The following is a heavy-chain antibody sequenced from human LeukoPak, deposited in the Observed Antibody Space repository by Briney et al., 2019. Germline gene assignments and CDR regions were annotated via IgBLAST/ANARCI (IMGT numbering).Heavy chain of an antibody. Sequence: SETLSLTCAVYGGSFSGYYWSWIRQPPGKELEWIGEINHSGSTNYNPSLKSRVTISVDTSKNQFSLKLSSVTAADTAVYYCARGHNDSGGYTIDYWGQGTLVTVSS. V-gene: IGHV4-34*01. J-gene: IGHJ4*02. CDR3: ARGHNDSGGYTIDY. CDR1: GGSFSGYY. D-gene: IGHD3-22*01. CDR2: INHSGST.